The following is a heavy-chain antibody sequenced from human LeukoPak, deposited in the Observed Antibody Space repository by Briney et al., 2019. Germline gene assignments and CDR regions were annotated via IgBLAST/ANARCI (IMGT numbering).Heavy chain of an antibody. V-gene: IGHV4-4*08. CDR3: ARHLVGGTYPLDY. CDR2: IHTSGTT. CDR1: GASISNSF. Sequence: PSETLSLTCSVSGASISNSFWSWFRQPPGERLEWLGYIHTSGTTNYNPSLKSRLTMSIASIKSQFSLRLNSVTAADPAVYYCARHLVGGTYPLDYWGQGNPVTVSS. J-gene: IGHJ4*02. D-gene: IGHD1-26*01.